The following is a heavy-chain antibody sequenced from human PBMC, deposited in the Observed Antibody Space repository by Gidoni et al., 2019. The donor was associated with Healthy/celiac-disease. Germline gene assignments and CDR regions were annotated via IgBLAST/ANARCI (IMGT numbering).Heavy chain of an antibody. D-gene: IGHD5-18*01. V-gene: IGHV3-21*01. CDR1: GFTFSSYS. J-gene: IGHJ6*02. CDR2: ISSSSSYI. CDR3: ASLGYSYYLYYGMDV. Sequence: SLRLSCAASGFTFSSYSMNWVRQAPGKGLEWVSSISSSSSYIYYADSVKGRFTISRDNAKNSLYLQMNSLRAEDTAVYYCASLGYSYYLYYGMDVWGQGTTVTVSS.